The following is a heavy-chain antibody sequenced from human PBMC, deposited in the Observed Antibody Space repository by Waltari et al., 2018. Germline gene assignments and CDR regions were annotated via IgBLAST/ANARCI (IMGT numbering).Heavy chain of an antibody. V-gene: IGHV1-69*08. CDR2: IIPIFGTA. Sequence: QVQLVQSGAEVKKPGSSVKVSCKASGGTFSSYAISWVRQAPGQGLEWMGRIIPIFGTANYAQKFQGRVTITADKSTSTAYMELSSLRSEDTAVYYCARGAGYSGTHYDAFDIWGQGTMVTVSS. J-gene: IGHJ3*02. CDR1: GGTFSSYA. D-gene: IGHD5-12*01. CDR3: ARGAGYSGTHYDAFDI.